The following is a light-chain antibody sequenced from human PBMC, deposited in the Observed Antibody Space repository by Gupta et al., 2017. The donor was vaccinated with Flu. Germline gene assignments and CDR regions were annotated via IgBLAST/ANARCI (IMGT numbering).Light chain of an antibody. CDR1: QSISSS. CDR2: AAS. CDR3: QQCDSTPLT. Sequence: IHPTPPPSSLSASVGDRVTITCRASQSISSSLNWYQQKPGKAPKLLIYAASSLQSGVPARFSGSGSGTDFTLTISRLQPEDCATYYCQQCDSTPLTFGGGTKVEIK. J-gene: IGKJ4*01. V-gene: IGKV1-39*01.